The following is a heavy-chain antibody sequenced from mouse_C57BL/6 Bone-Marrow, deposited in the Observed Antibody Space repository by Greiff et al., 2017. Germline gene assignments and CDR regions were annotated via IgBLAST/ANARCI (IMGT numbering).Heavy chain of an antibody. CDR3: ARLDGAWFAY. CDR2: ISGGGGNT. CDR1: GFTFSSYT. V-gene: IGHV5-9*01. Sequence: LVESGGGLVKPGGSLKLSCAASGFTFSSYTMSWVRQTPEKRLEWVATISGGGGNTYYTDSVKGRFTISRDNAKDTLYLQMSSLGSEDTALYYCARLDGAWFAYWGQGTLVTVSA. J-gene: IGHJ3*01.